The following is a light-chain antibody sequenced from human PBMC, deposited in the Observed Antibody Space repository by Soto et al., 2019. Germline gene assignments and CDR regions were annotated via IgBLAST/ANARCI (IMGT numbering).Light chain of an antibody. CDR2: GDN. CDR1: SSNIGAGYA. J-gene: IGLJ2*01. Sequence: QSVLTQPPSVSGAPGQRLTIACTGSSSNIGAGYAVHWHQHLPGRAPKLLVYGDNNRPSGVPDRFSGSESGTSAYLTITGLQAGDEAHYYCQSYDTRLSAVVFGGGTKVTVL. CDR3: QSYDTRLSAVV. V-gene: IGLV1-40*01.